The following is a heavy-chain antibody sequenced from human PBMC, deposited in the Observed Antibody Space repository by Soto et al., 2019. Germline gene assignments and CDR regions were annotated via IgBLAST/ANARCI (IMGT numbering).Heavy chain of an antibody. Sequence: QLQLQESGPGLVKPSETLSLTCTVSGGSISSSSYYWGWIRQPPGKGLEWIGSIYYSGSTYYNPSPRGGITSSVDMSNSQFSLKRSSVTSADTAGNYCAGGGGGSGGRRCRGYGGQGTLVTVCS. D-gene: IGHD3-10*01. CDR2: IYYSGST. V-gene: IGHV4-39*01. CDR3: AGGGGGSGGRRCRGY. J-gene: IGHJ4*02. CDR1: GGSISSSSYY.